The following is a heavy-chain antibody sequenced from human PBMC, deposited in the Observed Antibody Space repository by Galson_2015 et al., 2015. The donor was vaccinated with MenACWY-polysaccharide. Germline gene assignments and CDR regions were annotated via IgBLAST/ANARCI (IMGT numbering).Heavy chain of an antibody. J-gene: IGHJ6*02. V-gene: IGHV3-7*01. CDR3: ARGGGMDV. Sequence: SLRLSCAASGFTFSSYWMTWVRQAPGKGPEWVAKIKQDGSEKYSVDSVKGRFTVSRDNAKNSLYLQMNSLRAEDTAVYYCARGGGMDVWGQGTTVTVSS. CDR1: GFTFSSYW. CDR2: IKQDGSEK. D-gene: IGHD3-10*01.